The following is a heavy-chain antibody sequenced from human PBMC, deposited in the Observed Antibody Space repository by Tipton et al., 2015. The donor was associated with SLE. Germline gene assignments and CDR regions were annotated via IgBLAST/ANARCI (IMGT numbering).Heavy chain of an antibody. CDR2: IYYSGST. CDR3: ARGGVNWGLNFDS. CDR1: SGSISSSDYY. J-gene: IGHJ4*02. Sequence: TLSLTCTVSSGSISSSDYYWGWIRQPPGKGLEWIGTIYYSGSTYYNPSLKSRVTISVDTSKNQFSLKLSSVTAADTAVYYCARGGVNWGLNFDSWGQGTLVTVSS. D-gene: IGHD7-27*01. V-gene: IGHV4-39*07.